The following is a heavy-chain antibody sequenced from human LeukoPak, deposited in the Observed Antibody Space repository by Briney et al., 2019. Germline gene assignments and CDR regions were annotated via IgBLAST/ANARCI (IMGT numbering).Heavy chain of an antibody. D-gene: IGHD5-18*01. J-gene: IGHJ4*02. V-gene: IGHV3-48*01. CDR3: ARGPGVTPDY. CDR2: ISSSSSTI. Sequence: GGSLRLSCAASGFTFSSYSMNWVRQAPGKGLEWVSYISSSSSTIYYADSVKGRFTISRDNAKNSLYLQMSSLRAEDTAVYYCARGPGVTPDYWGQGTLVTVSS. CDR1: GFTFSSYS.